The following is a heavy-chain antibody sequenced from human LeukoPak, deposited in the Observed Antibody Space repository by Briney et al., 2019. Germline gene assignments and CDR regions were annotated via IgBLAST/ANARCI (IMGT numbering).Heavy chain of an antibody. V-gene: IGHV4-59*08. CDR3: ARRGYDSSGTDKRPFDF. CDR2: IYYSGST. Sequence: SETLSLTCTVSGGSISSYYWSWIRQPPGKGREWIGYIYYSGSTNYNPSLKSRVTISVDTSKNQFSLKLSSVTAADTAVYYCARRGYDSSGTDKRPFDFWGQGTLVTVSS. CDR1: GGSISSYY. D-gene: IGHD3-22*01. J-gene: IGHJ4*02.